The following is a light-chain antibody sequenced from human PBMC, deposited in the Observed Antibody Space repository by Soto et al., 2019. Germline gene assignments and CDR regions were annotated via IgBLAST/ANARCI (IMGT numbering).Light chain of an antibody. J-gene: IGLJ2*01. CDR1: SGHSSYA. CDR2: LNSDGSH. Sequence: QLVLTQSPSASASLGASVKLTCTLSSGHSSYAIAWHQQQPEKGPRYLMKLNSDGSHSKGDGIPDRFSGSSSGAERYLTISSLQSEDEADYYCQTWGTDIVFGGGTKVTVL. V-gene: IGLV4-69*01. CDR3: QTWGTDIV.